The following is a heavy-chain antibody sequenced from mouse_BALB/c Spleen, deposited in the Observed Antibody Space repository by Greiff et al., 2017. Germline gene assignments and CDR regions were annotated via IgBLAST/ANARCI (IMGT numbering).Heavy chain of an antibody. Sequence: VQLQQSGAELVKPGASVKLSCKTSGYTFTSYWIQWVKQRPGQGLGWIGEIFPGTGTTYYNEKFKGKATLTIDTSSSTAYMQLSSLTSEDSAVYFCARSDGYAPLAYWGQGTLVTVSA. CDR2: IFPGTGTT. J-gene: IGHJ3*01. D-gene: IGHD2-2*01. CDR3: ARSDGYAPLAY. CDR1: GYTFTSYW. V-gene: IGHV1S132*01.